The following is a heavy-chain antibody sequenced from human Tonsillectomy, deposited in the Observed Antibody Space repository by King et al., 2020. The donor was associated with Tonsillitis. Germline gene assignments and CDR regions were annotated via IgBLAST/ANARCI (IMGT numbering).Heavy chain of an antibody. Sequence: VQLPQWGAGLLKPSETLSLPCAVSGGSFSGYYWSWIRQPPGKGLEWIGEINHSGSTNYNPSLKSRVTISVDTSKNQFSLKLSSVTAADTAVYYCARGYPITSYFDYWGQGTLVTVSS. CDR2: INHSGST. CDR1: GGSFSGYY. D-gene: IGHD3-16*01. J-gene: IGHJ4*02. V-gene: IGHV4-34*01. CDR3: ARGYPITSYFDY.